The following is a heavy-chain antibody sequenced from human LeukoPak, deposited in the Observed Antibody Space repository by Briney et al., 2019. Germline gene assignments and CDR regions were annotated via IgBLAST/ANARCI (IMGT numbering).Heavy chain of an antibody. J-gene: IGHJ4*02. V-gene: IGHV3-30-3*01. Sequence: GGSLRLSCAASGFTFSSYAMHWVRQAPGKGLEWVAVISYDGSNKYYADSVKGRFTISRDNSKNTLHLQMNSLRAEDTAVYYCAKDWYNSLNYFDYWGQGSLVTVSS. D-gene: IGHD1-1*01. CDR2: ISYDGSNK. CDR1: GFTFSSYA. CDR3: AKDWYNSLNYFDY.